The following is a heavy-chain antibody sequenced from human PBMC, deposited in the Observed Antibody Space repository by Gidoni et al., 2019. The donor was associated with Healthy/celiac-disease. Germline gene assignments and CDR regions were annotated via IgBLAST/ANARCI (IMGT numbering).Heavy chain of an antibody. Sequence: QVQLVQSGAEVKKPGSSVKVSCKASGGTFSSYAISWVRQAPGQGLEWMGRIIPILGIANHAQKFQGRVTITADKSTSTAYMELSSLRSEDADVYYCARDGEGYCSSTSCYAPYYYYYMDVWGKGTTVTVSS. CDR3: ARDGEGYCSSTSCYAPYYYYYMDV. D-gene: IGHD2-2*01. J-gene: IGHJ6*03. CDR2: IIPILGIA. CDR1: GGTFSSYA. V-gene: IGHV1-69*04.